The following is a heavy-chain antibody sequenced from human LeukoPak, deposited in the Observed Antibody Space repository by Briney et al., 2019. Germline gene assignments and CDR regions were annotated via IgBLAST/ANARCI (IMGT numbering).Heavy chain of an antibody. V-gene: IGHV4-34*01. D-gene: IGHD3-10*01. Sequence: SETLSLTCAVYGGSLSGYYWSWIRQPPGKGLEWMGEINHSGSTNYNPSLTSRVTISVDTSKNQFSLKLSSVTAADTAVYYCASLPTDYYGSGSPDGWGQGTLVTVSS. CDR1: GGSLSGYY. CDR3: ASLPTDYYGSGSPDG. J-gene: IGHJ4*02. CDR2: INHSGST.